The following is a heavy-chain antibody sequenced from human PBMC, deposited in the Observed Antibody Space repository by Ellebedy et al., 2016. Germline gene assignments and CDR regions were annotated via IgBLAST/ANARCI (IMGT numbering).Heavy chain of an antibody. V-gene: IGHV4-59*02. CDR1: SDSVSNYY. Sequence: SETLSLTCTVSSDSVSNYYWNWIRQSPGKGLEWIGYSHYSGATNFNPSLKSRVTVTVDTSKNQFSLKLSSMSAADTAVYYCAKWNGGWYAFEVWGQGTMVTVSS. J-gene: IGHJ3*01. CDR2: SHYSGAT. CDR3: AKWNGGWYAFEV. D-gene: IGHD6-19*01.